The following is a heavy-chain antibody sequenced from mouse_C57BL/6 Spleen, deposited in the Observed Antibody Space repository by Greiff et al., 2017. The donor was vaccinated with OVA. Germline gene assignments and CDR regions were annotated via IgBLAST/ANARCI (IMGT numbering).Heavy chain of an antibody. V-gene: IGHV5-9-1*02. CDR1: GFTFSSYA. Sequence: EVKVEESGEGLVKPGGSLKLSCAASGFTFSSYAMSWVRQTPEKRLEWVAYISSGGDYIYYADTVKGRFTISRDNARNTLYLQMSSLKSEDTAMYYCTRGVYDGFPFDYWGQGTTLTVSS. J-gene: IGHJ2*01. CDR2: ISSGGDYI. D-gene: IGHD2-3*01. CDR3: TRGVYDGFPFDY.